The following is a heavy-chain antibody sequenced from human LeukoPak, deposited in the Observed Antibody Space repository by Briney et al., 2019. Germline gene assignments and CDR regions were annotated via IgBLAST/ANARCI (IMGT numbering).Heavy chain of an antibody. CDR2: MYTGRSS. CDR1: GGSISSGSYY. CDR3: ARDSTIFGIVRYWYFDL. Sequence: SSQTLSLTCTVSGGSISSGSYYWTWIRQPAGKGLEWIGRMYTGRSSNYNPSLKSRLTISVDTSKNQCSLKLSSVTAADTAVYYCARDSTIFGIVRYWYFDLWGRGTLVTVSS. J-gene: IGHJ2*01. D-gene: IGHD3-3*01. V-gene: IGHV4-61*02.